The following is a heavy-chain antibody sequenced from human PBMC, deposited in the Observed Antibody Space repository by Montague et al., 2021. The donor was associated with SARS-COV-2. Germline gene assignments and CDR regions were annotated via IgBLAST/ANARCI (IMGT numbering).Heavy chain of an antibody. J-gene: IGHJ3*01. CDR3: ARLKRFFDSSGSPSAFDF. CDR2: IYYTGNT. D-gene: IGHD3-22*01. Sequence: SETLSLTCTVSGGSITNNIDYWAWIRQPPGKGLEWIGSIYYTGNTYYXXXLKSRVTISVVTSKNHFTLKLSSVTAAETAVYYCARLKRFFDSSGSPSAFDFWGQGKMVTVSS. V-gene: IGHV4-39*02. CDR1: GGSITNNIDY.